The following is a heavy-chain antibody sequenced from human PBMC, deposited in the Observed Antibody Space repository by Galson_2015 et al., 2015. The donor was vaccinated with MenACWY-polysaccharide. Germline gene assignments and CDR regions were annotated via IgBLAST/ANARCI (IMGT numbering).Heavy chain of an antibody. CDR2: INPNSGAT. Sequence: SVKVSCKASGYTFTGNFIHWVRQAPGQGLEWMGWINPNSGATSYAQKFQDRVTMTRDTPINTAYMELHRLRSDDTAVYYCARAAYCTHYCYYYYYMDVWGKGTTVTVSS. V-gene: IGHV1-2*02. CDR3: ARAAYCTHYCYYYYYMDV. CDR1: GYTFTGNF. D-gene: IGHD2-8*01. J-gene: IGHJ6*03.